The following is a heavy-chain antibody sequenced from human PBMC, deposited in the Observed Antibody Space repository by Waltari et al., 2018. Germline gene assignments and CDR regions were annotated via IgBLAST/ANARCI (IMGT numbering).Heavy chain of an antibody. CDR3: ARDPKDYYYGMDV. Sequence: QLQLQESGPGLVKPSETLSLTCTVSGGSISSSSYYWGWIRQPPGKGLEWIGSIYYSGSTYDNPSHKSRVTISVDTSKNQFSLKLSSVTAADTAVYYCARDPKDYYYGMDVWGQGTTVTVSS. V-gene: IGHV4-39*07. CDR1: GGSISSSSYY. CDR2: IYYSGST. J-gene: IGHJ6*02.